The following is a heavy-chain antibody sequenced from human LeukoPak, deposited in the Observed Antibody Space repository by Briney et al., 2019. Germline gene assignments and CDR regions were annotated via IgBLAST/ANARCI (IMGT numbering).Heavy chain of an antibody. V-gene: IGHV3-11*01. J-gene: IGHJ4*02. Sequence: PGGSLSLSCAASGFTLSHYYMTWIRQAPGKGLEWLSCISSSGDTIYYADSVKGRFTVSRDNAENSLYLQMNSLRAEDTAMYYCARQGSEIDYWGQGTLVTVSP. CDR2: ISSSGDTI. CDR1: GFTLSHYY. CDR3: ARQGSEIDY.